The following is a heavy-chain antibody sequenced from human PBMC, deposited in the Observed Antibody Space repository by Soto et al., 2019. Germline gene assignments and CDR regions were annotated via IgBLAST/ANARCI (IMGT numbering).Heavy chain of an antibody. Sequence: SETLSLTCAVYGGSFSGYYWSWFRQPPGKGLEWIGEINHSGSTNYNPSLKSRVTISVDTSKNQFSLKLSSVTAADTAVYYCARGRGIFDPDYWGQGTLVTVSS. D-gene: IGHD3-3*01. V-gene: IGHV4-34*01. CDR1: GGSFSGYY. J-gene: IGHJ4*02. CDR2: INHSGST. CDR3: ARGRGIFDPDY.